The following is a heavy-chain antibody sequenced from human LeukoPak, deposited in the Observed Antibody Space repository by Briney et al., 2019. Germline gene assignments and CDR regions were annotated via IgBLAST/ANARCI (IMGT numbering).Heavy chain of an antibody. Sequence: SETLSLTCTVSGGSISSSRYYWGWIRQPPGKGLEWIGSIYYSGSTYYNPSLKSRVTISVDTSKNQFSLKLSSVTAADTAVYYCASASIAAAGTGPPFFDYWGQGTLVTVSS. CDR1: GGSISSSRYY. J-gene: IGHJ4*02. D-gene: IGHD6-13*01. V-gene: IGHV4-39*01. CDR3: ASASIAAAGTGPPFFDY. CDR2: IYYSGST.